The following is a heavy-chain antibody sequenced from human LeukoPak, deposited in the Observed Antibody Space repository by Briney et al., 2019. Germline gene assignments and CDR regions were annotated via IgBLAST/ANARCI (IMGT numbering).Heavy chain of an antibody. V-gene: IGHV1-45*02. CDR3: ARVLDTARDYYYYYYMDV. CDR2: ITPFNGNT. D-gene: IGHD5-18*01. Sequence: SVKVSCKASGYTFTYRYLHWVRQAPGQALEWMGWITPFNGNTNYAQKFQDRVTITRDRSMSTAYMELSSLRSEDTAVYYCARVLDTARDYYYYYYMDVWGRGTTVTVSS. CDR1: GYTFTYRY. J-gene: IGHJ6*03.